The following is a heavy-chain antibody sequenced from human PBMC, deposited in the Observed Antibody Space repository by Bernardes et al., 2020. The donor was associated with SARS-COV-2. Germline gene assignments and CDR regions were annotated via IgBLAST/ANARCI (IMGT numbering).Heavy chain of an antibody. J-gene: IGHJ6*02. V-gene: IGHV3-33*01. Sequence: GGSLRLSCAASGFTFSSYGMHWVRQAPGKGLEWVAVIWYDGSNKYYADSVKGRFTISRDNSKNTLYLQMSSLRAEDTAVYYCARDGGYSYGDGNYYYYGMDVWGQGTTVTVSS. CDR3: ARDGGYSYGDGNYYYYGMDV. CDR1: GFTFSSYG. D-gene: IGHD5-18*01. CDR2: IWYDGSNK.